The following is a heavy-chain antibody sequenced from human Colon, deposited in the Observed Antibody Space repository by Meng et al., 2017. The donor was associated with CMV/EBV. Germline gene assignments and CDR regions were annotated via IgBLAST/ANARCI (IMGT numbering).Heavy chain of an antibody. CDR1: SISGSDYC. CDR2: ICYSGGT. V-gene: IGHV4-30-4*08. Sequence: SISGSDYCWSWIRQPPGKGLEWIGFICYSGGTYYNASLKSGVTISVETSKSRFALRLSSVTAADAAVYYCARTQDCSSTSCYTGFDPWGQGTLVTVSS. CDR3: ARTQDCSSTSCYTGFDP. D-gene: IGHD2-2*01. J-gene: IGHJ5*02.